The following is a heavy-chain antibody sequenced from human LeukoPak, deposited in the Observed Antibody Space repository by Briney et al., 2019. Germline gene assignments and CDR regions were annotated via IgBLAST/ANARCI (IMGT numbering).Heavy chain of an antibody. CDR1: GYTFTSYD. Sequence: EASVKVSCKASGYTFTSYDINWVRQATGQGLEWMGWMNPNSGNTGYAQKFQGRVTMTRNTSISTAYMELSSLRSEDTAVYYCARGRLVGWYYYMDVWGKGTTVSVSS. D-gene: IGHD2-15*01. CDR3: ARGRLVGWYYYMDV. J-gene: IGHJ6*03. CDR2: MNPNSGNT. V-gene: IGHV1-8*01.